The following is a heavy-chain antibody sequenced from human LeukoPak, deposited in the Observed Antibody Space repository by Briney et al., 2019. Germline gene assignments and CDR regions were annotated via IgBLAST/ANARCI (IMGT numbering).Heavy chain of an antibody. CDR2: INNDGSST. CDR1: GFTFSTYW. CDR3: ARVARGDYYYYYMDV. Sequence: GGSLRLSCAASGFTFSTYWMHWVRQAPGKGLVWVSRINNDGSSTSYADSVQGRFTISRDNAKNTLYLQMNSLRAEDTALYYCARVARGDYYYYYMDVWGKGTTVTVSS. V-gene: IGHV3-74*01. J-gene: IGHJ6*03. D-gene: IGHD3-10*01.